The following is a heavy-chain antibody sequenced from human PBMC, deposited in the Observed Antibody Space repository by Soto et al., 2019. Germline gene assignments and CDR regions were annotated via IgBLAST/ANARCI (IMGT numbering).Heavy chain of an antibody. Sequence: QEQLVESGGGVVQPGRSLRLSCAASGFSFRNYGIHWVRQAPGKGLDWVAVIWYDGSKRYYADSVRGRFTISRDNSGNAVHLTMDSLRAEEGAGYYWARGWGSGVRHGCLDVLGQGTTVVVSP. CDR2: IWYDGSKR. J-gene: IGHJ3*01. V-gene: IGHV3-33*01. CDR1: GFSFRNYG. CDR3: ARGWGSGVRHGCLDV. D-gene: IGHD6-19*01.